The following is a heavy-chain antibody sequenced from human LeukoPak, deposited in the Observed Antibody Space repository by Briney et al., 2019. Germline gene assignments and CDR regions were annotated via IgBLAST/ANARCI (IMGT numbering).Heavy chain of an antibody. CDR1: GYTFASYG. Sequence: ASVKVSCKASGYTFASYGISWVRQAPGQGLEWMGWINPNSGGTNYAQKFQGRVTMTRDTSISTAYMELSRLRSDDTAVYYCARDYSSRYFDYWGQGTLVSVSS. CDR3: ARDYSSRYFDY. J-gene: IGHJ4*02. V-gene: IGHV1-2*02. D-gene: IGHD6-13*01. CDR2: INPNSGGT.